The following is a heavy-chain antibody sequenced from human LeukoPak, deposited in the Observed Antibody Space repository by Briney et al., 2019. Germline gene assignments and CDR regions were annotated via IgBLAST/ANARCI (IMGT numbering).Heavy chain of an antibody. J-gene: IGHJ1*01. V-gene: IGHV4-31*11. CDR3: AGPASQDDYGDFQH. CDR1: GDSISSSGYS. CDR2: IYYSGST. Sequence: PSETLSLTCAVSGDSISSSGYSWSWIRQHPGKGLEWIGYIYYSGSTYYNPSLKSRVTMSVDTSKNQFSLKLSSVTAADTAVYYCAGPASQDDYGDFQHWGQGTLVTVSS. D-gene: IGHD4-17*01.